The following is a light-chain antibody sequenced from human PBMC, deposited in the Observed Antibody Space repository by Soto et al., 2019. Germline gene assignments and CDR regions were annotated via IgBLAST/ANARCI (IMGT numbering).Light chain of an antibody. V-gene: IGLV2-14*01. CDR3: TSYRSSSTWV. CDR2: EVS. CDR1: SSDVGGYNY. Sequence: QSALTQPASVSGSPGQSITISCTGTSSDVGGYNYVSWHQQHPGKAPKLLIYEVSNRASGVSDRFSGSKSGNTASLTISGLQAEDEADYYCTSYRSSSTWVFGGGTKVTVL. J-gene: IGLJ3*02.